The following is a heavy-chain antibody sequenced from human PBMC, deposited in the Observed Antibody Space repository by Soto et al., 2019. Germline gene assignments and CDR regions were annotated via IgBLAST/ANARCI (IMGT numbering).Heavy chain of an antibody. J-gene: IGHJ4*02. CDR1: GFTFVDYA. CDR3: AKDLSLYSGYHFDY. V-gene: IGHV3-9*01. Sequence: PGGSLRLSCAASGFTFVDYAMHWVRQAPGKGLEWVSGISWNSGSIGYADSVKGRFTISRDNAKNSLYLQMNSLRAEDTALYYCAKDLSLYSGYHFDYWGQGTLVTVSS. D-gene: IGHD5-12*01. CDR2: ISWNSGSI.